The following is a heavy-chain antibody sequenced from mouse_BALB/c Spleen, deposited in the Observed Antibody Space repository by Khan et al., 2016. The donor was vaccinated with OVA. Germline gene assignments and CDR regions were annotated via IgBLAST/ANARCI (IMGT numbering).Heavy chain of an antibody. CDR3: VRDGGYYRNDGWFAY. V-gene: IGHV1-4*01. Sequence: VQLQQSGAELARPGASVKMSCKASGYTFTSYTLHWIKLRPGQGLEWIGYINPSNGYTNYNQKFKDKATLTADKSSTTVYMQLSSLTSDDSAVYYCVRDGGYYRNDGWFAYWGQGTLVTVSA. CDR2: INPSNGYT. J-gene: IGHJ3*01. CDR1: GYTFTSYT. D-gene: IGHD2-14*01.